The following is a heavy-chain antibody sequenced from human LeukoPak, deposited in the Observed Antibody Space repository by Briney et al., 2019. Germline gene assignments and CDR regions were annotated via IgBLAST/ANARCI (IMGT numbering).Heavy chain of an antibody. Sequence: GGSLRLSCAASGFTFSSHGMHWVRQAPGKGLEWVTFIRSDGSSNYYGDSVKGRYTLSRDNFKNTLSLQMNSLRAEDTAVYYCAKVQVAGTGGFDYWGQGTLVTVSS. J-gene: IGHJ4*02. V-gene: IGHV3-30*02. D-gene: IGHD6-19*01. CDR1: GFTFSSHG. CDR3: AKVQVAGTGGFDY. CDR2: IRSDGSSN.